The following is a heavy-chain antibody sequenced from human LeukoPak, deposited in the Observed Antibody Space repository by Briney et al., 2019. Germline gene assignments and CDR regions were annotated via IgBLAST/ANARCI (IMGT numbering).Heavy chain of an antibody. D-gene: IGHD5-24*01. Sequence: GASVKVFCRASGYTFTGYYMHWVRHAPGQGLEWMGWINPNSGGTNYAQKFQGRVTMIRDTSISTAYMELSRLRSDDTAVYYCARIRMRWLQLTPLYYFDYWGQGTLVLVSS. V-gene: IGHV1-2*02. CDR1: GYTFTGYY. CDR2: INPNSGGT. CDR3: ARIRMRWLQLTPLYYFDY. J-gene: IGHJ4*02.